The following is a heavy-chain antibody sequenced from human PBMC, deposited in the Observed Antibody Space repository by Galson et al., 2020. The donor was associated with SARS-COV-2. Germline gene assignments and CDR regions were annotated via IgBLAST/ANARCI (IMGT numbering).Heavy chain of an antibody. V-gene: IGHV3-11*04. Sequence: NSAGSLRLSCAASGFTFSDYFMSWVRQAPGKGLEWVSYISSSGSIINYADSVKGRFTISRDNAKNSLNLQMNSLRVEDTAVYYCARVGDCSGGICYGAEYFQHWGQGTLVTVSS. J-gene: IGHJ1*01. CDR1: GFTFSDYF. CDR3: ARVGDCSGGICYGAEYFQH. D-gene: IGHD2-15*01. CDR2: ISSSGSII.